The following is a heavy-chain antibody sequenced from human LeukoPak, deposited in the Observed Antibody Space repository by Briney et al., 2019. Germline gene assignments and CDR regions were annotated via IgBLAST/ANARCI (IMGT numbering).Heavy chain of an antibody. CDR1: GFTFSSYG. D-gene: IGHD6-19*01. V-gene: IGHV3-30*02. J-gene: IGHJ4*02. CDR2: IRYDGSNK. Sequence: AGGSLRLSCAASGFTFSSYGMHWVRQAPGKGLEWVAFIRYDGSNKYYADSVKGRFTISRDNSKNTLYLQMNSLRAEDTAVYYCARDPGIAVAGTNYFDYWGQGTLVTVSS. CDR3: ARDPGIAVAGTNYFDY.